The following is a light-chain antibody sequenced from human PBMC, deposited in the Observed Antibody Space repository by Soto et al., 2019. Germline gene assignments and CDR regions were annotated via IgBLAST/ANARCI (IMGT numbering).Light chain of an antibody. J-gene: IGLJ3*02. CDR2: STD. V-gene: IGLV7-43*01. CDR3: LLYYDGAQLV. Sequence: QTVVTQEPSLIVSPGATVTLTCASSTGAVTSRNYPNWFQVKPGQTPRALIWSTDNKHSWTPARFSGSLLGGKAALTLSGAQPDDEADYYCLLYYDGAQLVFGGGTKVTVL. CDR1: TGAVTSRNY.